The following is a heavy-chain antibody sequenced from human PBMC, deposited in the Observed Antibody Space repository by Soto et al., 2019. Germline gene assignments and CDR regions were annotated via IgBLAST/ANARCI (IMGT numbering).Heavy chain of an antibody. J-gene: IGHJ6*02. CDR2: IYYSGAT. D-gene: IGHD3-16*01. CDR3: PIDGGDDYNGMDV. CDR1: GGSITGYY. V-gene: IGHV4-59*01. Sequence: QVQLQESGPGLVKPSETLSLTCTVSGGSITGYYWSWIRQPPGKGLEWIAFIYYSGATKYNPSLNSRVTMAVDTSKNQISLRLGSVTAADPAVYYCPIDGGDDYNGMDVWGQGTTVTVSS.